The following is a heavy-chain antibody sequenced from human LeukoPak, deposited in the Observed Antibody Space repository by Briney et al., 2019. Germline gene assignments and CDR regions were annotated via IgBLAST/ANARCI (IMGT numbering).Heavy chain of an antibody. CDR3: AKLPSSWFLDYFDY. D-gene: IGHD6-13*01. Sequence: GGSLRLSCAALILNHQTYAMSWVREAPGKGLERVSIFSDAADSPIYANSVKGLFTISRDDSKNTLFLQMNSLRAEGQAIYYCAKLPSSWFLDYFDYWGPGTVVTVSS. CDR2: FSDAADSP. J-gene: IGHJ4*02. CDR1: ILNHQTYA. V-gene: IGHV3-23*01.